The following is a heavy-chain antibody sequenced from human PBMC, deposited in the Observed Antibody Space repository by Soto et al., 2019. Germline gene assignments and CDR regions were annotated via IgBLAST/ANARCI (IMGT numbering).Heavy chain of an antibody. CDR1: GYTFTSYA. D-gene: IGHD6-13*01. Sequence: GASVKVSCKASGYTFTSYAMHWVRQAPGQRLEWMGWINAGNGNTKYSQKFQGRVTITRDTSASTAYMELSSLRSEDAAVYYCATGPWGSSSWPRQLDYWGQGTLVTVSS. CDR2: INAGNGNT. CDR3: ATGPWGSSSWPRQLDY. J-gene: IGHJ4*02. V-gene: IGHV1-3*01.